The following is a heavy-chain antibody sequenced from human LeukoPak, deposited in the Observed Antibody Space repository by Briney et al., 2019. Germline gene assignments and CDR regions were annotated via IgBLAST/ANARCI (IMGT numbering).Heavy chain of an antibody. V-gene: IGHV4-59*01. CDR2: IYYSGST. D-gene: IGHD3-22*01. J-gene: IGHJ4*02. Sequence: PSETLSLTCTVSGGSISSYYWSWIRQPPGKGLEWIGYIYYSGSTNYNPSLKSRVTISVDTSKNQFSLKLSSVTAADTAVYYCARGTNYDSSGYGYFDSWGQGTLVTVSS. CDR3: ARGTNYDSSGYGYFDS. CDR1: GGSISSYY.